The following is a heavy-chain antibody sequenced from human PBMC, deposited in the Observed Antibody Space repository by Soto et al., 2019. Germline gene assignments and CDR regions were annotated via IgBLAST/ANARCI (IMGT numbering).Heavy chain of an antibody. V-gene: IGHV5-51*01. CDR3: ARQPSYYYDSSCYYSYYGMDV. CDR2: IYPGDSDT. CDR1: GYSFTSYW. Sequence: GESLKISCKGSGYSFTSYWIGWVRQMPGKGLEWMGIIYPGDSDTRYSPSFQGQVTISADKSISTAYLQWSSLKASDTAMYYCARQPSYYYDSSCYYSYYGMDVWGQGTTVTVSS. D-gene: IGHD3-22*01. J-gene: IGHJ6*02.